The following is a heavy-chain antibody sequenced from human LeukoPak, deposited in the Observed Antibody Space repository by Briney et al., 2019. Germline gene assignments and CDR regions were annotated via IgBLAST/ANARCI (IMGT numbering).Heavy chain of an antibody. CDR2: IKSKTDGWTT. D-gene: IGHD3-10*01. V-gene: IGHV3-15*01. Sequence: PGGSLRLSCAASGFTFSNAWMSWARQAPGRGLEWVGRIKSKTDGWTTDYAAPVKGRFTISRDDSKNTLYLQMNSLKTEDTAVYYCTTRGSDYWGQGTLVTVSS. CDR1: GFTFSNAW. J-gene: IGHJ4*02. CDR3: TTRGSDY.